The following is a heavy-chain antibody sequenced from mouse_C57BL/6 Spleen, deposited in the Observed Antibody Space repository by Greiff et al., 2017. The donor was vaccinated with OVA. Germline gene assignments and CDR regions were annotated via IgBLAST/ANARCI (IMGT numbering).Heavy chain of an antibody. Sequence: DVKLQESGAELVRPGASVKLSCTASGFNIKDDYMHWVKQRPEQGLEWIGWIDPENGDTEYASKFQGKATITADTSSNTAYLQLSSLTSEDTAVYYCTPRYYAMDYWGQGTSVTVSS. J-gene: IGHJ4*01. CDR3: TPRYYAMDY. CDR2: IDPENGDT. V-gene: IGHV14-4*01. CDR1: GFNIKDDY.